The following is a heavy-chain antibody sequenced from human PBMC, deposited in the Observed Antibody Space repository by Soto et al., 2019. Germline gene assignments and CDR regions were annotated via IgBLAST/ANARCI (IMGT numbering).Heavy chain of an antibody. Sequence: QVQLQESGPGLVKPSQTLSLTCSVSGASVRSGDYYWSSIRQAPGKGLEWIGYIYNRGGSYYNPSLKGRLTISIDTSKNQFSLKLNSVTAADTAIYYCVGTGTTDDYWGRGTLVTVSS. CDR3: VGTGTTDDY. J-gene: IGHJ4*02. CDR2: IYNRGGS. CDR1: GASVRSGDYY. D-gene: IGHD4-17*01. V-gene: IGHV4-30-4*01.